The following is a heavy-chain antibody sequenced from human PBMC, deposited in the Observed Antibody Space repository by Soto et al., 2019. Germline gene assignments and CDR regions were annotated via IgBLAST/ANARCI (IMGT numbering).Heavy chain of an antibody. Sequence: SVKVSCKASGGTFSSYAISWVRQAPGQGLEWMGGIIPIFGTANYAQKFQGRVTITADKSTSTAYMELSSLRSEDTAVYYCARDRYCSSTSCYYRWFDPWGQGTLVTVSS. CDR3: ARDRYCSSTSCYYRWFDP. CDR2: IIPIFGTA. V-gene: IGHV1-69*06. CDR1: GGTFSSYA. D-gene: IGHD2-2*01. J-gene: IGHJ5*02.